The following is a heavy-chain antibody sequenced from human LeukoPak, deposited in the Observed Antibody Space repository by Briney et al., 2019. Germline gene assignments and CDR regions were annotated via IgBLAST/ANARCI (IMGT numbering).Heavy chain of an antibody. Sequence: PGGSLRLSCAASGFTFSSYEMNWDRQSPGKGLEWISYITRSGNTIYYADSVKGRFTISRDNGKNSLYLQMNSLRAEDTAVYYCAREETGDYFDYWGQGTLVTVSS. CDR2: ITRSGNTI. J-gene: IGHJ4*02. CDR3: AREETGDYFDY. D-gene: IGHD1-1*01. CDR1: GFTFSSYE. V-gene: IGHV3-48*03.